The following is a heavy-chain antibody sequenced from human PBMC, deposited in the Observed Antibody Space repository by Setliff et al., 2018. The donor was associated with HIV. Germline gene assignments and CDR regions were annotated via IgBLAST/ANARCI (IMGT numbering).Heavy chain of an antibody. V-gene: IGHV1-2*06. CDR3: AKDGGYYRLWFFDY. CDR2: INPNSGGT. Sequence: GASVKVSCKASGYTFTGYYMHWVRQAPGQGLEWMGRINPNSGGTNYAQKFQGRVTMTRDTSISTAYMELSRLRSDDTAVYYCAKDGGYYRLWFFDYWGQGSLVTVSS. CDR1: GYTFTGYY. D-gene: IGHD3-22*01. J-gene: IGHJ4*02.